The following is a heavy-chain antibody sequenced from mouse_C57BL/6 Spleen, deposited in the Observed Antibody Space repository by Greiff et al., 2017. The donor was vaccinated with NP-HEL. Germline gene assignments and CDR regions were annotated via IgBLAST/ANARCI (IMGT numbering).Heavy chain of an antibody. Sequence: QVQLQQPGAELVKPGASVKMSCKASGYTFTSYWITWVKQRPGQGLEWIGDIYPGSGSTNYNEKFKSKATLTVYTSSSTAYMQLSSLTSEDSAVYYCATGTDFDYWGQGTTLTVSS. D-gene: IGHD4-1*01. V-gene: IGHV1-55*01. CDR1: GYTFTSYW. CDR2: IYPGSGST. J-gene: IGHJ2*01. CDR3: ATGTDFDY.